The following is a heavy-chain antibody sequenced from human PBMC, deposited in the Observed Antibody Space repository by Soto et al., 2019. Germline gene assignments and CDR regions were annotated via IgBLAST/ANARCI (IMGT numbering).Heavy chain of an antibody. CDR3: AIPKRVVTATYYYYGMDV. V-gene: IGHV5-10-1*03. CDR2: IDPSDSYT. J-gene: IGHJ6*02. D-gene: IGHD2-21*02. Sequence: EVQLVQSGAEVKKPGDSLRISCKGSGYSFTSYWISWVRQMPGKGLEWMGRIDPSDSYTNYSPSFQGHVTISADKSISTAYLQWSSLKASDTAMYYCAIPKRVVTATYYYYGMDVWGQGTTVTVSS. CDR1: GYSFTSYW.